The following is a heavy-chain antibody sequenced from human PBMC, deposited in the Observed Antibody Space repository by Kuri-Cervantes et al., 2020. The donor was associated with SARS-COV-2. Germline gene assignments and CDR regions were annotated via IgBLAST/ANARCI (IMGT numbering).Heavy chain of an antibody. J-gene: IGHJ4*02. CDR1: GYSISSGYN. Sequence: SETLSLTCAVAGYSISSGYNWGWIRQPPGKGLEWFGSIYHSGSTYYNPSLKSRVTISVDTSKNQFSLKLSSVTAADTAVYYCATISASYSSGWYALYWGQGTLVTVSS. CDR2: IYHSGST. V-gene: IGHV4-38-2*01. CDR3: ATISASYSSGWYALY. D-gene: IGHD6-19*01.